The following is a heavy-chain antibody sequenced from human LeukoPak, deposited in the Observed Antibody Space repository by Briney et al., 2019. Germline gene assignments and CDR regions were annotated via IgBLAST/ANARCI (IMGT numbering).Heavy chain of an antibody. CDR1: GFTFSSYW. CDR3: ARVRYDSSGYYEYYFDY. D-gene: IGHD3-22*01. V-gene: IGHV3-74*01. Sequence: GGSLRLSCAASGFTFSSYWMHWVRQGPGKGLVWVSRINSDGSSTTYADSVKGRFTISRDNAKNSLYLQMNSLRAEDTALYHCARVRYDSSGYYEYYFDYWGQGTLVTVSS. CDR2: INSDGSST. J-gene: IGHJ4*02.